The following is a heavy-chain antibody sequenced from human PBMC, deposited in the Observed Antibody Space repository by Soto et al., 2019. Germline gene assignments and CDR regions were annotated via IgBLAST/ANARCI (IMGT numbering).Heavy chain of an antibody. CDR3: ARDARVFGVGNYYYYYGMDV. J-gene: IGHJ6*02. Sequence: PSETLSLTCTVSGCSISSGDYYWSWIRQPPGKGLEWIGYIYYSGSTYYNPSLKSRVTISVDTSKNQFSLKLSSVTAADTAVYYCARDARVFGVGNYYYYYGMDVWGQGTTVTVSS. CDR1: GCSISSGDYY. CDR2: IYYSGST. V-gene: IGHV4-30-4*01. D-gene: IGHD3-3*01.